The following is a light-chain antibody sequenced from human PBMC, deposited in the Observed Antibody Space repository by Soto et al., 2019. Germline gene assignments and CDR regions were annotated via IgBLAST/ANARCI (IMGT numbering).Light chain of an antibody. J-gene: IGKJ3*01. CDR2: LGS. CDR1: QSLLHSDGYNY. CDR3: MQVLQIPVT. V-gene: IGKV2-28*01. Sequence: DIVVTQSPLSLPVTPGEPASISCRSSQSLLHSDGYNYLDWYLQKPGQSPQILIQLGSMRASGVPDRFSGSVSGTDFTLKISRVEAEDVGVYYCMQVLQIPVTFGPGTKVDI.